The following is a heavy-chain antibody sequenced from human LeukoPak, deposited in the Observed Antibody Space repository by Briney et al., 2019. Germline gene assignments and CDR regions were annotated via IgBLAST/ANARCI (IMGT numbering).Heavy chain of an antibody. J-gene: IGHJ3*02. CDR2: IYYSGSA. CDR1: GGSISKSSYY. D-gene: IGHD3-22*01. V-gene: IGHV4-39*01. CDR3: ASQWYYYDSSGLDAFDI. Sequence: SETLSLTCTVSGGSISKSSYYWGWIHQPPGKGLEWIGSIYYSGSAYYNPSLKSRVTISVDTSKSQFSLKLSSVTAADTAMYYCASQWYYYDSSGLDAFDIWGQGTMVTVSS.